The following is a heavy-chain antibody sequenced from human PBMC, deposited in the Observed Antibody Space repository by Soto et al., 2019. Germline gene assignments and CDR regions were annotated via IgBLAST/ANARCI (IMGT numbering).Heavy chain of an antibody. CDR2: IIPIFGTA. CDR3: ARGIGYSYGFYYYGMDV. D-gene: IGHD5-18*01. Sequence: SVKVSCKASGGTFSSYAISWVRQAPGQGLEWMGGIIPIFGTANYAQKFQGRVTITADESTSTAYMELSSLRSEDTAVYYCARGIGYSYGFYYYGMDVWGQGTKVTVS. J-gene: IGHJ6*02. CDR1: GGTFSSYA. V-gene: IGHV1-69*13.